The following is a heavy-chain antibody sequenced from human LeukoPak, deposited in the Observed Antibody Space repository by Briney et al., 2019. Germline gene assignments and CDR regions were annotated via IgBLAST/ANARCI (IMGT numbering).Heavy chain of an antibody. Sequence: PGGSLRLSCGTSGFGFGIYWMTWVRQAPGKGLEWVANINRDGSQKHYVDSVKGRFTISRDNAGKSLYLDMDSLRAEDTAVYYCARDDTHSDSGSYCDAFDIWGPGTMVTVSS. D-gene: IGHD3-10*01. CDR2: INRDGSQK. CDR1: GFGFGIYW. V-gene: IGHV3-7*04. J-gene: IGHJ3*02. CDR3: ARDDTHSDSGSYCDAFDI.